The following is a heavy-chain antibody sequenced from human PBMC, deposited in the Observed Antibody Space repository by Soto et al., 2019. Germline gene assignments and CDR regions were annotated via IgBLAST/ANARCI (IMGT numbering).Heavy chain of an antibody. V-gene: IGHV3-7*01. Sequence: EVQLVESGGGLVQPGGSLRLSCAASGFTLSPYWMNWVRQAPGKGLEWVANIKQDGSEKYYVDSVKGRSIISRDNAKNSLYLQLNSLRAEDTAVYYCARDGDASGWYHYGMDVWGQGTLVTVSS. J-gene: IGHJ6*02. CDR1: GFTLSPYW. D-gene: IGHD6-19*01. CDR3: ARDGDASGWYHYGMDV. CDR2: IKQDGSEK.